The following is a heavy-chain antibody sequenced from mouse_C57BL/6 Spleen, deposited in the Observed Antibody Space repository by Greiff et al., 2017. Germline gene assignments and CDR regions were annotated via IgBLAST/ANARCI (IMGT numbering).Heavy chain of an antibody. J-gene: IGHJ1*03. D-gene: IGHD3-2*02. Sequence: VQLQQSGPELVKPGASVKISCKASGYSFTDYNLNWVKKSNGKSLEWIGVINPNYGTTSYNQKFKGKATLTVDHSSSTAYMQLNSLTSEDSAVYYCARSADISGNWYFDVWGTGTTVTVSS. CDR2: INPNYGTT. CDR3: ARSADISGNWYFDV. V-gene: IGHV1-39*01. CDR1: GYSFTDYN.